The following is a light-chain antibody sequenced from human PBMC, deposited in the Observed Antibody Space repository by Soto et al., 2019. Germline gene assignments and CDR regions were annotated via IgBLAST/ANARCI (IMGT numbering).Light chain of an antibody. Sequence: DIPMTQSPSALSGSVGDSVTLTCRASQTISSWLAWYQQKPGKAPKLLIYKASTLKSGVPSRFSGSGSGTEFTLTISSLQPDDFATYYCQQYNSYPWTFGQGTKVDIK. J-gene: IGKJ1*01. CDR1: QTISSW. V-gene: IGKV1-5*03. CDR3: QQYNSYPWT. CDR2: KAS.